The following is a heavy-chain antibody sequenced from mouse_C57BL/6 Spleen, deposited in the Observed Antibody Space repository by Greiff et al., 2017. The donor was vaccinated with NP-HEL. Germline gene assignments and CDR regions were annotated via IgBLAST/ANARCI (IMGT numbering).Heavy chain of an antibody. Sequence: VQLQQPGAELVKPGASVKMSCKASGYTFTSYWITWVKQRPGQGLEWIGDIYPGSGSTNYNEKFKSKATLTVDTSSSTAYMQLSSLTSEDSAVYYCARRVVAPYYAMDYWGQGTSVTVSS. V-gene: IGHV1-55*01. CDR2: IYPGSGST. J-gene: IGHJ4*01. CDR3: ARRVVAPYYAMDY. D-gene: IGHD1-1*01. CDR1: GYTFTSYW.